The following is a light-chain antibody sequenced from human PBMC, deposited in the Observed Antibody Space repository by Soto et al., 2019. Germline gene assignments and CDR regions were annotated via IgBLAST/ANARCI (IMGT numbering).Light chain of an antibody. J-gene: IGLJ1*01. CDR1: SSDVGGYNY. CDR2: DVS. Sequence: QSVLTQPASVSGSPGQSITISCTGTSSDVGGYNYVSWYQQHPGKAPKLMIYDVSNRPSGVSNRFSGSKSGNTASLTISGLQAEDEAYYYCSSYTSSSTLANWVFGPGTKLTVL. CDR3: SSYTSSSTLANWV. V-gene: IGLV2-14*01.